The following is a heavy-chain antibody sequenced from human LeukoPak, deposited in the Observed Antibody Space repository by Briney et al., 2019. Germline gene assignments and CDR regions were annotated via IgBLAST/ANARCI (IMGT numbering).Heavy chain of an antibody. CDR1: GGTFSSYA. J-gene: IGHJ5*02. V-gene: IGHV1-69*04. CDR3: ARLPTTVVTPGFFWFDP. Sequence: APVKVSCKASGGTFSSYAISWVRQAPGQGLEWMGRIIPILGIANYAQKFQGRVTITADKSTSTAYMELSSLRSEDTAVYYCARLPTTVVTPGFFWFDPWGQGTLVTVSS. D-gene: IGHD4-23*01. CDR2: IIPILGIA.